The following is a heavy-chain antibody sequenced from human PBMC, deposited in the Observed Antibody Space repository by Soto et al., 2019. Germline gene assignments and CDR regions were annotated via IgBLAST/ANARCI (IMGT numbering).Heavy chain of an antibody. Sequence: SETLSLTCAVYGGSFSGHYWSWIRQPPGKGLEWIGEINHSGSTNYNPSLKSRVTISVDTSKNQFSLKLSSVTAADTAVYYCARRKAQGQLWLSWYYFDYWGQGTLVTVSS. V-gene: IGHV4-34*01. CDR3: ARRKAQGQLWLSWYYFDY. CDR2: INHSGST. CDR1: GGSFSGHY. J-gene: IGHJ4*02. D-gene: IGHD5-18*01.